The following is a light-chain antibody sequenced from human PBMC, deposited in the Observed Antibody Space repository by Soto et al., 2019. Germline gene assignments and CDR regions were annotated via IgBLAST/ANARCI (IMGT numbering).Light chain of an antibody. J-gene: IGLJ1*01. CDR2: EVI. Sequence: QSALTQPASVSGSPGQSITISCTGTSRDVGGYNYVSWYQQYPGKAPKLMIFEVINRPSGVSNRFSGSQSGNTASLTISGLQAEDEADYYCSSDTSTSTFVFGTGTKVTV. V-gene: IGLV2-14*01. CDR1: SRDVGGYNY. CDR3: SSDTSTSTFV.